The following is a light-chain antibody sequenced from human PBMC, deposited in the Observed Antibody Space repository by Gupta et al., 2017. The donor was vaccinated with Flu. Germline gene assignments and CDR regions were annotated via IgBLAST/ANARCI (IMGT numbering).Light chain of an antibody. CDR3: SSSEGSNKLGV. Sequence: QSALTQPPSASACPVQSVTISCTVTSSDVGGYNYVSWYQQHPGKAPKRMIYYVSKRPAGVTDRFSSYKTGNKASRHVSGLQDADEADDYCSSSEGSNKLGVFGGGTKVTVL. J-gene: IGLJ2*01. CDR1: SSDVGGYNY. V-gene: IGLV2-8*01. CDR2: YVS.